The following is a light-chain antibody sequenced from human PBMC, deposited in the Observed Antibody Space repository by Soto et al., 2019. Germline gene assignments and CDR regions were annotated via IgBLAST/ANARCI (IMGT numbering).Light chain of an antibody. CDR2: EVN. CDR1: SSDVGGYNY. CDR3: QSNDISLRGPV. Sequence: QSALTQPPSASGSPGQSVAISCTGTSSDVGGYNYVSWYQQHPGKAPKLMIYEVNKRPSGVPDRFSGSKSGNTASLTVSGLQAEDEADYYCQSNDISLRGPVFGGGTKLTVL. J-gene: IGLJ2*01. V-gene: IGLV2-8*01.